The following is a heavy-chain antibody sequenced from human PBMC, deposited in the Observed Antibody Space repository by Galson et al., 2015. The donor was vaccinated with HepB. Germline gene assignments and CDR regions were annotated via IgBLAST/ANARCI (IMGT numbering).Heavy chain of an antibody. V-gene: IGHV6-1*01. Sequence: CAISGDSVSSNSAAWNWIRQSPSRGLEWLGRTYYRSKWYNDYAVSVKSRITINPDTSKNQFSLQLNSVTPEDTAVYYCARAGNLYSSSWYGYYYYYSMDVWGQGTTVTVSS. CDR1: GDSVSSNSAA. CDR2: TYYRSKWYN. CDR3: ARAGNLYSSSWYGYYYYYSMDV. J-gene: IGHJ6*02. D-gene: IGHD6-13*01.